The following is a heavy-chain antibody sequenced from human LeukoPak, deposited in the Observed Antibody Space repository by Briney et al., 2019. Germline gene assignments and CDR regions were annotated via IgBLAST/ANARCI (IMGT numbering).Heavy chain of an antibody. CDR3: ARLSENYDILTGPDY. V-gene: IGHV1-18*01. D-gene: IGHD3-9*01. J-gene: IGHJ4*02. CDR2: ISAYNGNT. CDR1: GGTFSSYA. Sequence: ASVKVSCKASGGTFSSYAISWVRQAPGQGLEWMGWISAYNGNTNYAQKLQGRVTMTTDTSTSTAYMELRSLRSDDTAVYYCARLSENYDILTGPDYWGQGTLVTVSS.